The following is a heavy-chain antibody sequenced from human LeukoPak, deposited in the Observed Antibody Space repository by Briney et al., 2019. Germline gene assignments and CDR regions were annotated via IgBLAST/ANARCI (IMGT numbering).Heavy chain of an antibody. CDR2: ISGSGDRT. CDR3: ANPETF. Sequence: GGSLRLSCAASGFTFGHYDMSWVRQAPGKGLEWVSGISGSGDRTHYADSVKGRFTISRDNSKDTLYLQMSSLRAEDTAVYYCANPETFWGKGTTVTVSS. D-gene: IGHD1-14*01. J-gene: IGHJ6*03. V-gene: IGHV3-23*01. CDR1: GFTFGHYD.